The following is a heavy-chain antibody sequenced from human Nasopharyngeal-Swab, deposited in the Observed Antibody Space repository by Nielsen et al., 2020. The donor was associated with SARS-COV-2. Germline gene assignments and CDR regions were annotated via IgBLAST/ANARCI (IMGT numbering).Heavy chain of an antibody. Sequence: SETLSLTCTVSGGSISSYYWSWIRQPPGKGLEWIGHIYYSGSTNYNPSLKSRVTISVDTSKNQFSLKLSSVTAADTAVYYCARGIYSYGEDYFDYWGQGTLVTVSS. J-gene: IGHJ4*02. CDR3: ARGIYSYGEDYFDY. CDR2: IYYSGST. CDR1: GGSISSYY. D-gene: IGHD5-18*01. V-gene: IGHV4-59*01.